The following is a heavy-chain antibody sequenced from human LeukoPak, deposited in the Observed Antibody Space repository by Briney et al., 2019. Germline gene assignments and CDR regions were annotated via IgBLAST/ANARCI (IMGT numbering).Heavy chain of an antibody. D-gene: IGHD3-16*01. V-gene: IGHV4-4*07. CDR3: VRDHYDYVWGSPQNWFDP. CDR2: VNTSGTT. CDR1: GGSISRQY. Sequence: KPSETLSLTCTVSGGSISRQYWRWIRQSAGKGLEWLGRVNTSGTTNYNPFLKSRLTLSADTFNNQFSMRLTSVTAADTAVYYCVRDHYDYVWGSPQNWFDPWGQGILVTVSS. J-gene: IGHJ5*02.